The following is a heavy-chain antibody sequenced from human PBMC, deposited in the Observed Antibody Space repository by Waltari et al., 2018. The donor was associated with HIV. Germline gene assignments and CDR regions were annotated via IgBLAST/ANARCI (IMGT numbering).Heavy chain of an antibody. CDR3: ARDGKSSYYYDSSPNWFDP. J-gene: IGHJ5*02. D-gene: IGHD3-22*01. CDR2: IYYSGST. Sequence: QVQLQESGPGLVKPSQTLSLTCTVSGGSISSGGYYWSLFRQHPGKGLEWIGFIYYSGSTYYNPSLKSRVTISVDTSKNQFSLKLSSVTAADTAVYYCARDGKSSYYYDSSPNWFDPWGQGTLVAVSS. CDR1: GGSISSGGYY. V-gene: IGHV4-31*03.